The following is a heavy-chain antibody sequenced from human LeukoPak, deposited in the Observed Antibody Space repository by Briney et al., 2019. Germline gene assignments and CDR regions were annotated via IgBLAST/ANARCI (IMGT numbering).Heavy chain of an antibody. CDR1: GFTFSSYW. D-gene: IGHD1-26*01. CDR3: ANQQHTGSYWEAIDY. Sequence: GGSLRLSCAASGFTFSSYWMSWVRQAPGKGLEWVANIKQDGSEKYYVDSVKGRFTISRDNAKNSLYLQMNSLGAEDTAVYYCANQQHTGSYWEAIDYWGQGTLVTVSS. CDR2: IKQDGSEK. V-gene: IGHV3-7*02. J-gene: IGHJ4*02.